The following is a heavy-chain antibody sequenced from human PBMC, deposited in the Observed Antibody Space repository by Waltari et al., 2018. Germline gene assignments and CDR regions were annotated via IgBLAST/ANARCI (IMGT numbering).Heavy chain of an antibody. D-gene: IGHD2-15*01. Sequence: QVQLVQSGAEVKKPGSSVKVSCKASGGTFSSYAISWVRQAPEQGLGWMGGIIPIFGTANYAQKFQGRVTITADESTSTAYMELSSLRSEDTAVYYCAIDLGGDCSGGSCYSNWFDPWGQGTLVTVSS. J-gene: IGHJ5*02. CDR2: IIPIFGTA. CDR1: GGTFSSYA. CDR3: AIDLGGDCSGGSCYSNWFDP. V-gene: IGHV1-69*01.